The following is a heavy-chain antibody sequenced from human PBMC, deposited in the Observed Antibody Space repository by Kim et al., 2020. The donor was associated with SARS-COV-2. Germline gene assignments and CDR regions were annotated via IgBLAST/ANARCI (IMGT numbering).Heavy chain of an antibody. CDR2: IVVGSGNT. V-gene: IGHV1-58*01. J-gene: IGHJ3*02. CDR1: GFTFTSSA. Sequence: SVKVSCKASGFTFTSSAVQWVRQARGQRLEWIGWIVVGSGNTNYAQKFQERVTITRDMSTSTAYMELSSLRSEDTAVYYCAADTSEWFGIDAFDIWGQGTMVTVSS. D-gene: IGHD3-10*01. CDR3: AADTSEWFGIDAFDI.